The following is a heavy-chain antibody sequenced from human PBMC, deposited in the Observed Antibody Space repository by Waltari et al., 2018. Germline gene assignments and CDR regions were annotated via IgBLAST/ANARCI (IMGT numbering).Heavy chain of an antibody. D-gene: IGHD2-2*01. V-gene: IGHV1-2*02. CDR3: ATAPDAFQIIN. CDR2: INPYSGGT. CDR1: GYTFTGYY. J-gene: IGHJ4*02. Sequence: QVQLVQSGAEVKKPGASVKVSCKTSGYTFTGYYMYWVRQAPGQGLEWMGWINPYSGGTAYAQKVQDRVTLTRDTSISTAYMELNRLISDDSAMYYCATAPDAFQIINWGQGTLVTVSS.